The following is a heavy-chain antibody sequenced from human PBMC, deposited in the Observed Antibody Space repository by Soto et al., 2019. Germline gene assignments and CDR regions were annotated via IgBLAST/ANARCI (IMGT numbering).Heavy chain of an antibody. CDR2: IYYSGST. Sequence: PSETLSLTCTVSGGSISSYYWSWIRQPPGKGLEWIGYIYYSGSTNYNPSLKSRVTISVDTSKSQFSLKLSSVTAADTAVYYCASQPRSYDYGYNWFDPWGQGTLVTVSS. CDR1: GGSISSYY. D-gene: IGHD4-17*01. V-gene: IGHV4-59*01. CDR3: ASQPRSYDYGYNWFDP. J-gene: IGHJ5*02.